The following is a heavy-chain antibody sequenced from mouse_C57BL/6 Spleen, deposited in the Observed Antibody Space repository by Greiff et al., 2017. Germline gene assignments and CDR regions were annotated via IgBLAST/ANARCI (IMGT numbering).Heavy chain of an antibody. D-gene: IGHD2-5*01. Sequence: EVKLVESGGGLVKPGGSLKLSCAASGFTFSSYAMSWVRQTPEKRLEWVATISDGGSYTYYPDNVKGRFTISRDNAKNNLYLQMSHLKSEDTAMYYCARDRDYYSNYYYAMDYWGQGTSVTVSS. CDR3: ARDRDYYSNYYYAMDY. V-gene: IGHV5-4*01. CDR1: GFTFSSYA. CDR2: ISDGGSYT. J-gene: IGHJ4*01.